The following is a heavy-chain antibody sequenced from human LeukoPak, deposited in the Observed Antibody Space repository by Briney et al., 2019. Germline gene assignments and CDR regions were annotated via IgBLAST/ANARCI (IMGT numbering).Heavy chain of an antibody. CDR3: TRDRDLGAVAGTFDP. CDR1: GYIFTRFG. CDR2: ISGYDGHT. Sequence: ASVKVSCKTSGYIFTRFGISWVRQAPGQGLEWMGWISGYDGHTKYAQKLQGRVTQTTDTSTSTAYMDLRSLGSDDTAVYFCTRDRDLGAVAGTFDPWGQGTLVTVSS. V-gene: IGHV1-18*01. J-gene: IGHJ5*02. D-gene: IGHD6-19*01.